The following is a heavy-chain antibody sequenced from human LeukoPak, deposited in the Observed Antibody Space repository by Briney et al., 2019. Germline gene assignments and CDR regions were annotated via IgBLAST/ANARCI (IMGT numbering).Heavy chain of an antibody. V-gene: IGHV3-74*03. J-gene: IGHJ4*02. Sequence: PGGSLRLSCAASGFSFSDYWMHWVRQAPGKGLVWVSRIDASGTKTTYADSVKGRFAISRDNARNILHLQMNSLRAEDTAVYYCASSGVLGGQGTLVTVSS. CDR3: ASSGVL. D-gene: IGHD1-26*01. CDR2: IDASGTKT. CDR1: GFSFSDYW.